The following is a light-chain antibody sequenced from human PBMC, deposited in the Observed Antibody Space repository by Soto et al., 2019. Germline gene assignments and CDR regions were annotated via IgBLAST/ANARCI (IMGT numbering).Light chain of an antibody. J-gene: IGLJ2*01. Sequence: NFMLTQPHSVSESPGKTVTISCTRSRGSIASNYVQWYQQRPGSAPTTVIYEDNQRHSGVPDRFSGSIDSSSNSASLTISGLKTEDEADYYCQSYDSSTHVVFGGGTKLTVL. CDR1: RGSIASNY. CDR2: EDN. V-gene: IGLV6-57*04. CDR3: QSYDSSTHVV.